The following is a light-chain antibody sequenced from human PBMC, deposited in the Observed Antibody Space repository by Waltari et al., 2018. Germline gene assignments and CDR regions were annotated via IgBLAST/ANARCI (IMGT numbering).Light chain of an antibody. J-gene: IGKJ2*01. Sequence: AIRMTQSPSSFSASTGDRVTITCGASQGISSYLAWYQQKPGKAPKLLIYAASTVQSGVPSRFSGSGSGTDFTLTISCLQYEDFATYYCQQYYSYPYNFGQGTKLEIK. V-gene: IGKV1-8*01. CDR2: AAS. CDR1: QGISSY. CDR3: QQYYSYPYN.